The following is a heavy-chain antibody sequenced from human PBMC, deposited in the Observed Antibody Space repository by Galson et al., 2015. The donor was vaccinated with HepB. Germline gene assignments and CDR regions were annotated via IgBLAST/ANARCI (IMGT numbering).Heavy chain of an antibody. D-gene: IGHD4-17*01. CDR3: ARDIGSTVTTSGYYYYGMDV. CDR1: GYTFTSYG. Sequence: SVKVSCKASGYTFTSYGISWVRQAPGQGLEWMGWISAYNGNTNYAQKLQGRVTMTTDTSTSTAYMELRSLRSDGTAVYYCARDIGSTVTTSGYYYYGMDVWGQGTTVTVSS. CDR2: ISAYNGNT. V-gene: IGHV1-18*04. J-gene: IGHJ6*02.